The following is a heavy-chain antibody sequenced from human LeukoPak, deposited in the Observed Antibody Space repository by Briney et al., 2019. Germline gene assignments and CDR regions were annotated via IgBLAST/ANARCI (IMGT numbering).Heavy chain of an antibody. CDR3: ARRGAETANDY. D-gene: IGHD5-18*01. CDR2: ITLSSGII. V-gene: IGHV3-48*01. Sequence: GGSLRLSCAASGFTFSSYSMNWVRQAPGKGLEWISYITLSSGIIYYADSVKGRFTISRDNAKNSLYLQMNSLRAEDTAVYYCARRGAETANDYWGQGTLVTVSS. CDR1: GFTFSSYS. J-gene: IGHJ4*02.